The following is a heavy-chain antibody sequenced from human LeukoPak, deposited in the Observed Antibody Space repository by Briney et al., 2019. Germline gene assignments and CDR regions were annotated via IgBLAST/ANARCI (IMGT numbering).Heavy chain of an antibody. Sequence: SETLSLTCTVSGGSISSSSYYWGWIRQPPGKGLEWIGSIYYSGSTYYNPSLKGRVTISVDTSKNQFSLKLSSVTAADTAVYYCARRNYDQGGFYWGQGTLVTVSS. CDR3: ARRNYDQGGFY. CDR2: IYYSGST. V-gene: IGHV4-39*01. D-gene: IGHD3-3*01. CDR1: GGSISSSSYY. J-gene: IGHJ4*02.